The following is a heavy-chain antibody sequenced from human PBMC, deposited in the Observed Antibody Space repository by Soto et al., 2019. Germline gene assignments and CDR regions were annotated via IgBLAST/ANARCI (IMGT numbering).Heavy chain of an antibody. CDR2: IWYDGSNK. CDR1: GFTFSSYG. D-gene: IGHD3-22*01. V-gene: IGHV3-33*01. J-gene: IGHJ4*02. Sequence: QVQLVESGGGVVQPGRSLRLSCAASGFTFSSYGMHWVRQAPGKGLEWVAVIWYDGSNKYYADSVKGRFTISRDNSKNTLYLQMNSLRAEDTAVYYCASTNYDSSGSKYYFDYWGQGTLVTVSS. CDR3: ASTNYDSSGSKYYFDY.